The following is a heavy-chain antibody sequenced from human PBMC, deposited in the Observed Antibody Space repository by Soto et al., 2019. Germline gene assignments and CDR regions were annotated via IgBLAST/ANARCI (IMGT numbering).Heavy chain of an antibody. Sequence: GGSLRLSCTASGITFSNYAMTWVRQAPRKGLEWVSSISTSGGRPYYADSVKGRFTISRDNSKNTLYLQMNSLRVEDTAVYYCAKDPGRYDYVWGTYRYIDHWGQGTLVTVSS. CDR2: ISTSGGRP. J-gene: IGHJ4*02. CDR1: GITFSNYA. V-gene: IGHV3-23*01. D-gene: IGHD3-16*02. CDR3: AKDPGRYDYVWGTYRYIDH.